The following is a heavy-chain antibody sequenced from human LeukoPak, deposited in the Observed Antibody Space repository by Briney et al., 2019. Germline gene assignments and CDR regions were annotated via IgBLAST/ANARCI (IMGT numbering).Heavy chain of an antibody. CDR2: INHSGST. D-gene: IGHD3-10*02. J-gene: IGHJ4*02. CDR3: ARLFGAPSDY. Sequence: PSETLSLTCAVYGGSFSSYYWSWIRQPPGKGLEWIGEINHSGSTNYNPSLKSRVTISVDTSKNQFSLKLSSVTAADTAVYYCARLFGAPSDYWGQGTLVTVSS. CDR1: GGSFSSYY. V-gene: IGHV4-34*01.